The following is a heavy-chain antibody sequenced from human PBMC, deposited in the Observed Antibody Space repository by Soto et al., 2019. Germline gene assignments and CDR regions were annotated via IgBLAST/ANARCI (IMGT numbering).Heavy chain of an antibody. CDR2: IYYSGST. CDR1: GGSISSYY. Sequence: SSETLSLTCTVSGGSISSYYWSWIRHPPGKGLEWIGYIYYSGSTNYNPSLKSRVTISVDTSKNQFSLKLSSVTAADTAVYYCARGRSSGYYEGDWFDSWGQGTLVTGFS. V-gene: IGHV4-59*01. CDR3: ARGRSSGYYEGDWFDS. J-gene: IGHJ5*01. D-gene: IGHD3-22*01.